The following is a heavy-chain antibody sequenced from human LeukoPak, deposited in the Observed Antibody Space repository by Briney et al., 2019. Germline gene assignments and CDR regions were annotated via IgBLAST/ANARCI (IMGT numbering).Heavy chain of an antibody. CDR2: IYYSGST. V-gene: IGHV4-59*12. D-gene: IGHD2-2*01. Sequence: SETLSLTCTVSGGSISSYYWSWIRQPPGKGLEWSGYIYYSGSTNYNPSLKSRVTMSVDTSKSHFSLKLSSVTAADTAVYYCARDRFPGYCSSTSCYLGYNWFDPWGQGTLVTVSS. CDR1: GGSISSYY. CDR3: ARDRFPGYCSSTSCYLGYNWFDP. J-gene: IGHJ5*02.